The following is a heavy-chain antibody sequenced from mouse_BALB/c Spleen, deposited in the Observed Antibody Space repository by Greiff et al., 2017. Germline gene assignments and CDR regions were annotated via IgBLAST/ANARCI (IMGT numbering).Heavy chain of an antibody. CDR1: GFTFSSYA. CDR2: ISSGGSYT. CDR3: ARGIPYFDY. J-gene: IGHJ2*01. V-gene: IGHV5-9-3*01. Sequence: EVHLVESGGGLVKPGGSLKLSCAASGFTFSSYAMSWVRQTPEKRLEWVATISSGGSYTYYPDSVKGRFTISRDNAKNTLYLQMSSLRSEDTAMYYCARGIPYFDYWGQGTTLTVSS.